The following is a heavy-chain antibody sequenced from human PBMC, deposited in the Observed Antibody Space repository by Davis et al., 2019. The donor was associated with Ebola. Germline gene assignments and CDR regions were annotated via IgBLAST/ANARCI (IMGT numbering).Heavy chain of an antibody. J-gene: IGHJ6*02. Sequence: ASVKVSCKASGYTFTSYDITWVRQATRQGLEWMGWMDPDSGKTGYAQSFQGRVTMTRNTSTNTAYMELTSLRSEDTAVYYCARDVIVPRSLIYYRYNMDVWGQGTTVTVSS. CDR1: GYTFTSYD. CDR3: ARDVIVPRSLIYYRYNMDV. D-gene: IGHD2/OR15-2a*01. CDR2: MDPDSGKT. V-gene: IGHV1-8*01.